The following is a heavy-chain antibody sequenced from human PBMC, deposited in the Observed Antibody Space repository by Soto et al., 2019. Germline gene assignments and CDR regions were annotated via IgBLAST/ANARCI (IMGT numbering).Heavy chain of an antibody. J-gene: IGHJ5*02. CDR2: IIPIFGTA. CDR1: GGTFSSYA. V-gene: IGHV1-69*06. CDR3: ARDLYGATGTTNWFDP. Sequence: QVQLVQSGAEVKKPGSSVKVSCKASGGTFSSYAISWVRQAPGQGLEWMGGIIPIFGTANYAQKFQGRVTITADKSTRTAYMALSSLSSEDTAVYYCARDLYGATGTTNWFDPWGQGTLVTVSS. D-gene: IGHD1-7*01.